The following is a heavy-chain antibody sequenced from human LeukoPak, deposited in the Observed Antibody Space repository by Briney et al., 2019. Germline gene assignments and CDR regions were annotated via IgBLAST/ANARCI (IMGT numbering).Heavy chain of an antibody. D-gene: IGHD2-15*01. CDR3: AALVAATLGDDY. Sequence: SVKVSCKASGCTFSGYAIIWVRQAPGQGLEWMGGIIPIFGTANYAQKFQGRVTITADESTSTAYMELSSLRSEDTAVYYCAALVAATLGDDYWGQGTLDTVSS. CDR1: GCTFSGYA. V-gene: IGHV1-69*13. CDR2: IIPIFGTA. J-gene: IGHJ4*02.